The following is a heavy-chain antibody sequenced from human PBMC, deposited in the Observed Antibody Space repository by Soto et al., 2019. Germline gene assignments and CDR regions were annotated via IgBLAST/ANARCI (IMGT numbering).Heavy chain of an antibody. CDR2: ISHGGSP. CDR3: ARGHYYYAMDV. CDR1: GGSVSSGVFS. J-gene: IGHJ6*02. Sequence: QLQLQESGSGVVKPSQTLSLTCAISGGSVSSGVFSWNWIRQSPGQGLEWIGYISHGGSPHYTPSLASRVTISVDRSTNVISLNLTSVTPADTAVYFCARGHYYYAMDVWGQGTTVTVSS. V-gene: IGHV4-30-2*06.